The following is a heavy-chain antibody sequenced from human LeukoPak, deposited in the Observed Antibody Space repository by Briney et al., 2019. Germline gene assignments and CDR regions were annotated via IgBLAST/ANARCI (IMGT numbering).Heavy chain of an antibody. V-gene: IGHV5-51*01. J-gene: IGHJ6*03. CDR3: ARSRVGGIAAAGTDYYYMDV. CDR2: IYPGDSDT. CDR1: GYSFTSYW. Sequence: GESLKISCKGSGYSFTSYWIGWVRQMPGKDPEWMGIIYPGDSDTRYSPSFQGQVTISADKSISTAYLQWSSLKASDTAMYYCARSRVGGIAAAGTDYYYMDVWGKGTTVTVSS. D-gene: IGHD6-13*01.